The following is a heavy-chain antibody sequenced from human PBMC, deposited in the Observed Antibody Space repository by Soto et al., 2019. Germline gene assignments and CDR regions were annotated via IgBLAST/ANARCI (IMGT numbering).Heavy chain of an antibody. CDR3: ARVKWLAARPKEDWFDP. V-gene: IGHV3-48*03. J-gene: IGHJ5*02. Sequence: GGSLRLSCAASGFTFSSYEMNWVRQAPGKGLEWVSYISSSGSTIYYADSVKGRFTISRDNAKNSLYLQMNSLRAEDTAVYYCARVKWLAARPKEDWFDPWGQGTLVTVYS. CDR2: ISSSGSTI. D-gene: IGHD6-6*01. CDR1: GFTFSSYE.